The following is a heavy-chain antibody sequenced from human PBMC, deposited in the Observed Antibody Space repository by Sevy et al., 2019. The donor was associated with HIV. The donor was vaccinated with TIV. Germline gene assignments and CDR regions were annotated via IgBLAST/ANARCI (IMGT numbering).Heavy chain of an antibody. D-gene: IGHD2-2*01. CDR1: GGTFSSYA. CDR2: IIPIFGTA. CDR3: ARCSSTSCYDGGFYYYYGMYV. Sequence: ASVKVSCKASGGTFSSYAISWVRQAPGQGLEWMGGIIPIFGTANYAQKFQGRVTITADESTSTAYMELSSLRSEDTALYYCARCSSTSCYDGGFYYYYGMYVWGQGTTVTVSS. J-gene: IGHJ6*02. V-gene: IGHV1-69*13.